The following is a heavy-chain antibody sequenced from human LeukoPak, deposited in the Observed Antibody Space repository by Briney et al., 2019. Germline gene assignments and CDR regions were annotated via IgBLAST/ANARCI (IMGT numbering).Heavy chain of an antibody. CDR3: ARQTYYYGSGSTRWFDP. D-gene: IGHD3-10*01. CDR2: IYTSGST. Sequence: SQTLSLTCTVPGGPISSGSYSRSWFRQPAGKGLEWIGRIYTSGSTNYNPSLKSRVTISVDTSKSQFSLKLSSVTAADTAVYYCARQTYYYGSGSTRWFDPWGQGTLVTVSS. J-gene: IGHJ5*02. CDR1: GGPISSGSYS. V-gene: IGHV4-61*02.